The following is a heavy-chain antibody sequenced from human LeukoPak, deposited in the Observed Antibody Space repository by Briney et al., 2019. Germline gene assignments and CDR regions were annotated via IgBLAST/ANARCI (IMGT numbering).Heavy chain of an antibody. CDR1: GYTFTSYG. D-gene: IGHD2-21*02. Sequence: ASVKVSCKASGYTFTSYGISWVRQAPGQGLEWMGWISAYNGNTNYAQELQGRVTMTTDTSTSTAYMELRSLRSDDTAVYYCVVVTAILHFDYWGQGTLVTVSS. CDR2: ISAYNGNT. CDR3: VVVTAILHFDY. V-gene: IGHV1-18*01. J-gene: IGHJ4*02.